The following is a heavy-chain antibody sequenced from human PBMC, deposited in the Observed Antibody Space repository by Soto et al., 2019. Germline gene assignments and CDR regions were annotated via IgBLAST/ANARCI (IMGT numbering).Heavy chain of an antibody. Sequence: SETLSLTCTVSGGSISSSSYYWGWIRQPPGKGLEWIGSIYYSGSTYYNPSLKSRVTISVDTSKNQFSLKLSSVTAADTAVYYCAGTTYYYYGMDVWGQGTTVTVSS. CDR1: GGSISSSSYY. CDR2: IYYSGST. CDR3: AGTTYYYYGMDV. D-gene: IGHD1-1*01. J-gene: IGHJ6*02. V-gene: IGHV4-39*01.